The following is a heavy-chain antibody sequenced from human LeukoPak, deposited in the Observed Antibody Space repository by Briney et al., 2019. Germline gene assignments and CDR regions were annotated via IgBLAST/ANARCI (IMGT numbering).Heavy chain of an antibody. D-gene: IGHD2-15*01. CDR1: GYTFSGYY. CDR2: ISAYNGNT. Sequence: ASVKVSCKASGYTFSGYYLHWVRQAPGQGLEWMGWISAYNGNTNYAQKLQGRVTMTTDTSTSTAYMELRSLRSDDTAVYYCASHAGYCSGGSCCGVPHYYYMDVWGKGTTVTVSS. J-gene: IGHJ6*03. V-gene: IGHV1-18*04. CDR3: ASHAGYCSGGSCCGVPHYYYMDV.